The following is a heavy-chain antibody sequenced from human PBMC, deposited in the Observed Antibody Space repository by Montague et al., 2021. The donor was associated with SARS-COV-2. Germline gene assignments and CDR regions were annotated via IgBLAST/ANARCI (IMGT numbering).Heavy chain of an antibody. Sequence: SLRLSCAASGFTFSSYAMSWVRQAPGKGLEWVSAISGSGGSTYYADSXKGRFTISRDNSKNTLYLQMNSLRAEGTAVYYCAKVGSSWYHGYYYGMDVWGQGTTVTVSS. CDR3: AKVGSSWYHGYYYGMDV. D-gene: IGHD6-13*01. CDR2: ISGSGGST. V-gene: IGHV3-23*01. J-gene: IGHJ6*02. CDR1: GFTFSSYA.